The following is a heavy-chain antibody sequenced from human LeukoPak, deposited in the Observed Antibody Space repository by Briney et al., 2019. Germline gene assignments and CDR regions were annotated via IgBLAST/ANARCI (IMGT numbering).Heavy chain of an antibody. CDR2: IYTSGST. Sequence: PSETLSLTCTVCCGSISSGSYYWSWIRQPAGKGLEWIGRIYTSGSTNYNPSLKSRVTISVDPSKNQFSLKLSSVTAADTAVYYCARDPSFGEFDYWGQGTLVTVCS. CDR3: ARDPSFGEFDY. CDR1: CGSISSGSYY. J-gene: IGHJ4*02. V-gene: IGHV4-61*02. D-gene: IGHD3-10*01.